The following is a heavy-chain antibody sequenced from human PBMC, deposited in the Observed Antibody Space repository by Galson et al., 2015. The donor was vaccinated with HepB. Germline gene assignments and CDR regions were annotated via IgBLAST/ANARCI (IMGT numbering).Heavy chain of an antibody. CDR1: GFTFSSYG. V-gene: IGHV3-30*18. CDR3: AKGPQWELLLVDY. Sequence: SLRLSCAASGFTFSSYGMHWVRQAPGKGLEWVAVISYDGSNKYYADSVKGRFTISRDNSKNTLYLQMNSLRAEDTAVYYCAKGPQWELLLVDYWGQGTLVTVSS. D-gene: IGHD1-26*01. J-gene: IGHJ4*02. CDR2: ISYDGSNK.